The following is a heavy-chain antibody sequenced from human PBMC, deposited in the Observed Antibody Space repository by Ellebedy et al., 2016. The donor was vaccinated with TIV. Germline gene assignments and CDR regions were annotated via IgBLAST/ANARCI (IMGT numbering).Heavy chain of an antibody. CDR1: GGSFSGYY. J-gene: IGHJ2*01. D-gene: IGHD6-19*01. Sequence: MPSETLSLTCAVYGGSFSGYYWSWIRQPPGKGLEWIGEINHSGSTNYNPSLKSRVTISVDTSKNQFSLKLSSVTAADTAVYYCARHLIPVTGRADFDRWGRGTLVIVSS. V-gene: IGHV4-34*01. CDR2: INHSGST. CDR3: ARHLIPVTGRADFDR.